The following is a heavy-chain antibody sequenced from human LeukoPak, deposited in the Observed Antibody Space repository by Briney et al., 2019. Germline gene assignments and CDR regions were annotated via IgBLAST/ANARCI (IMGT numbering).Heavy chain of an antibody. J-gene: IGHJ6*03. Sequence: GGSLRLSCAASGFTFESFGMNWVRQAPGKGLEWVSGISYSGRSTYYTDSVKGRFTISRDNSKDTLYLQMNSLRAEDTAVYYCAKDRGSGVTMVRGVRRANYYMDVWGKGTTVTVSS. D-gene: IGHD3-10*01. CDR1: GFTFESFG. V-gene: IGHV3-23*01. CDR3: AKDRGSGVTMVRGVRRANYYMDV. CDR2: ISYSGRST.